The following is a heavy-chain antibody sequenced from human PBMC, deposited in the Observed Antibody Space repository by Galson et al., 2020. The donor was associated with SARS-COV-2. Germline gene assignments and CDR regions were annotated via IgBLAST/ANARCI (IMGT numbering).Heavy chain of an antibody. CDR3: ARDPGGYRYYYCYYMDV. J-gene: IGHJ6*03. V-gene: IGHV1-3*01. CDR1: GYTFTSYA. Sequence: ASVKVSCKASGYTFTSYAMHWVRQDPGQRLEWMGWINAGNGNTKYSQKFQGRVTITRDTSASTAYMELSSLRSEDTAVYYCARDPGGYRYYYCYYMDVWGKGTTVTVS. CDR2: INAGNGNT. D-gene: IGHD5-18*01.